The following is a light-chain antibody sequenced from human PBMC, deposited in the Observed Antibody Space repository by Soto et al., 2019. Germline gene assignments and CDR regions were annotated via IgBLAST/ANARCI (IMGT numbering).Light chain of an antibody. CDR3: QQYGSSPPGT. J-gene: IGKJ1*01. Sequence: EIVLTQSPGTLSLSPGARATLSCRASESVASSYLAWYQQIPGQAPRLLIYGASSRATGIPDRFSGSGSGTDFTLTISRLEPEDSAVYYCQQYGSSPPGTFGQGTKVDI. CDR2: GAS. V-gene: IGKV3-20*01. CDR1: ESVASSY.